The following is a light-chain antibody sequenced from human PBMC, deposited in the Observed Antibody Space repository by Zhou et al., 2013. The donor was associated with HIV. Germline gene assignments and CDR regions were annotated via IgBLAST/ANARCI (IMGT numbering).Light chain of an antibody. CDR2: KAS. J-gene: IGKJ1*01. V-gene: IGKV1-5*03. CDR1: QSISSW. Sequence: DIQMTQSPSTLSASVGDRVTITCRASQSISSWLAWYQQKPGKAPKLLIYKASSLERGVPSRFGGSGSGTEFTLTISSLQPDDFGTYYCQQYNRYSWTFGQGTKVEIK. CDR3: QQYNRYSWT.